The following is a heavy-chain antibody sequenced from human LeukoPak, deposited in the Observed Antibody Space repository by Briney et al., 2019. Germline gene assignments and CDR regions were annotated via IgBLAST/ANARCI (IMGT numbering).Heavy chain of an antibody. CDR2: ISSSSSYI. V-gene: IGHV3-21*01. J-gene: IGHJ4*02. D-gene: IGHD1-26*01. CDR1: GFTFSSYS. Sequence: GGSLRLSCAASGFTFSSYSMNWVRQAPGKGLEWVSSISSSSSYIYYADSVKGRFTISRDNAKNSLYLQMNSLRAEDTAVYYCARDMELGARVVAYWGQGTLVTVSS. CDR3: ARDMELGARVVAY.